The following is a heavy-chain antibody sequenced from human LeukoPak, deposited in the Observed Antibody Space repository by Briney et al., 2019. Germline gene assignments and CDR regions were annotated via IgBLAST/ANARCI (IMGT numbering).Heavy chain of an antibody. CDR1: GFTFSSYG. V-gene: IGHV3-30*03. CDR2: ISYDGSNK. Sequence: GRSLRLSCAASGFTFSSYGMHWVRQAPGKGLEWVAVISYDGSNKYYADSVKGRFTISRDNSKNTLYLQMNSLRAEDTAVYYCARGGPRYYFDYWGQGTLVTVSS. CDR3: ARGGPRYYFDY. J-gene: IGHJ4*02.